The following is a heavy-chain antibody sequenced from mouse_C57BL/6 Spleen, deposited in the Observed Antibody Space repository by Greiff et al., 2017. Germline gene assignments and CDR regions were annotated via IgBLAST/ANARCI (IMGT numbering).Heavy chain of an antibody. CDR2: IWRGGST. CDR3: AKNDYYGSSPSFAY. V-gene: IGHV2-5*01. J-gene: IGHJ3*01. CDR1: GFSLTSYG. Sequence: QVQLQQSGPGLVQPSQSLSITCTVSGFSLTSYGVHWVRQSPGKGLEWLGVIWRGGSTDYNAAFMSRLSITKDNSKSQVFFKMNSLQADDTTIYYCAKNDYYGSSPSFAYWGQGTLVTVSA. D-gene: IGHD1-1*01.